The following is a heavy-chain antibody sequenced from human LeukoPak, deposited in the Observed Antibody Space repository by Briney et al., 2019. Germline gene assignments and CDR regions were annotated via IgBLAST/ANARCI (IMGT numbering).Heavy chain of an antibody. CDR2: IVVGSGNT. J-gene: IGHJ4*02. Sequence: SVKVSCKASGFTFTSSAMQWVRQARGQRLEWIGWIVVGSGNTNYAQKFQERVTITRDMSTSTAYMELSSLRSEGTAVYYCAAARERDGYNYYFDYWGQGTLVTVSS. V-gene: IGHV1-58*02. CDR3: AAARERDGYNYYFDY. CDR1: GFTFTSSA. D-gene: IGHD5-24*01.